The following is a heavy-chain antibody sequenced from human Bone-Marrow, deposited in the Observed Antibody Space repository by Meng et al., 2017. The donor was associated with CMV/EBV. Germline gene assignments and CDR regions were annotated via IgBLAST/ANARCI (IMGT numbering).Heavy chain of an antibody. Sequence: ASGFTFSSYRISWVRQAPGKGLEWVSSISSSSSYIYYADSVKGRFTISRDNAKNSLYLQMNSLRAEDTAVYYCARNDFWSGYTFDYWGQGTLVTVSS. CDR3: ARNDFWSGYTFDY. V-gene: IGHV3-21*01. J-gene: IGHJ4*02. CDR2: ISSSSSYI. D-gene: IGHD3-3*01. CDR1: GFTFSSYR.